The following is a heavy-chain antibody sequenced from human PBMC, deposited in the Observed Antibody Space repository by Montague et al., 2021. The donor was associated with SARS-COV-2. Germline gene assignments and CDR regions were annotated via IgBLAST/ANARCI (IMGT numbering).Heavy chain of an antibody. CDR2: IGWDDDK. Sequence: PALVKPTQTLTLTCTFSGFSLSTSGMRASWIRQPPGKALEWLARIGWDDDKFYSTSLKTRLTIFKDTSKNQVALTMTNMDPVDTATYYCARSYYDILTAYYTPFDYWGQGTLVTVSS. J-gene: IGHJ4*02. CDR3: ARSYYDILTAYYTPFDY. V-gene: IGHV2-70*04. D-gene: IGHD3-9*01. CDR1: GFSLSTSGMR.